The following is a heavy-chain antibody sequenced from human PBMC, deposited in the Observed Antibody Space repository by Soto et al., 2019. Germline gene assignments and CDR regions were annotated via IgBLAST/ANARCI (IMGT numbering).Heavy chain of an antibody. Sequence: PSETLSLTCTVSGVSISSYYWSWIWQAPGKGLEWIGYIYYSGSTNYNPSLKSRVTISVDTSKNQFSLKLSSVTAADTAVYYCARSRCPSTVVTGCGAFAIGGHWTMVPVS. J-gene: IGHJ3*02. V-gene: IGHV4-59*01. CDR3: ARSRCPSTVVTGCGAFAI. CDR1: GVSISSYY. CDR2: IYYSGST. D-gene: IGHD2-15*01.